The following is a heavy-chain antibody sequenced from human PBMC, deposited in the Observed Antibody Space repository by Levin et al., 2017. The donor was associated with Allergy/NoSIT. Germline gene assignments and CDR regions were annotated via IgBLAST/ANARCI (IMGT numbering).Heavy chain of an antibody. J-gene: IGHJ5*02. CDR1: GFTFGDYA. CDR2: IRSEAHGGTS. CDR3: SRPIAVAGMHFDP. Sequence: SCSASGFTFGDYATSWFRQAPGKGLEWVGFIRSEAHGGTSEYAASVKGRFIISRDEPKSIAYLQMNSLKTADTAVYYCSRPIAVAGMHFDPWGQGTLVTVSS. V-gene: IGHV3-49*03. D-gene: IGHD6-19*01.